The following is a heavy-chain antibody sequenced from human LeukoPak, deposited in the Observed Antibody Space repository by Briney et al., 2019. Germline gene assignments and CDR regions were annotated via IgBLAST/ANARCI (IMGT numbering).Heavy chain of an antibody. D-gene: IGHD3-22*01. J-gene: IGHJ5*02. V-gene: IGHV3-74*01. CDR2: INTDGSST. CDR3: ARDLGQYYDTSDNWFDP. CDR1: GFIFSRYW. Sequence: GGSLRLSCAASGFIFSRYWMHWVRHAPGKGLAWVSRINTDGSSTSYADSVKGRFTISRDNAKNTLNLQMNSLRAEDTAVYYCARDLGQYYDTSDNWFDPWGQGTLVTVSS.